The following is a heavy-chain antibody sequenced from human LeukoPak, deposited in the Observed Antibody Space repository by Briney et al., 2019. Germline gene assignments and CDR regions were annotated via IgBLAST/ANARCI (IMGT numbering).Heavy chain of an antibody. CDR2: FHTAGDI. CDR3: ARGSCSSRSCYKRVNGLDV. CDR1: GFAFSNYD. J-gene: IGHJ6*02. Sequence: GGSLRLSCAASGFAFSNYDMHWVRQATGKGLEWVSAFHTAGDIHYSGSVKGRFATSRENAKNSFYLQMNNLRAGDTAVYYCARGSCSSRSCYKRVNGLDVWGQGTPVTVSS. D-gene: IGHD2-2*01. V-gene: IGHV3-13*01.